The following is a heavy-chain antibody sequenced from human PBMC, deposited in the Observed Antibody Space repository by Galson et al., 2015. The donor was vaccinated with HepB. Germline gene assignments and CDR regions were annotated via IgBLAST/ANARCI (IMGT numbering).Heavy chain of an antibody. V-gene: IGHV3-30*04. CDR1: GFTFSSYA. CDR2: ISYDGSNK. D-gene: IGHD3-10*01. CDR3: ARDYGSGSYWGPFDY. J-gene: IGHJ4*02. Sequence: SLRLSCAASGFTFSSYAMHWVRQAPGKGLEWVAVISYDGSNKYYADSVKGRFTITRDNSKNTLYLQMNSLRAEDTAVYYCARDYGSGSYWGPFDYWGQGTLVTVSS.